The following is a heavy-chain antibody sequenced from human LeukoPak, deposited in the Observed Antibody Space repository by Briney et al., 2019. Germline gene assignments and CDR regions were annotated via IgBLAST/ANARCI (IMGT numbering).Heavy chain of an antibody. V-gene: IGHV3-21*01. CDR1: GFTFSSYS. CDR3: ARVHYYDSSGYSPYYYYMDV. Sequence: GGSLRLSCAASGFTFSSYSMNWVRHAPGKGLEWVSSISSSSRYIYYADSVKGRFTISRDNAKNSLYLQMNSLRAEDTAVYYCARVHYYDSSGYSPYYYYMDVWGKGTTVTVSS. D-gene: IGHD3-22*01. J-gene: IGHJ6*03. CDR2: ISSSSRYI.